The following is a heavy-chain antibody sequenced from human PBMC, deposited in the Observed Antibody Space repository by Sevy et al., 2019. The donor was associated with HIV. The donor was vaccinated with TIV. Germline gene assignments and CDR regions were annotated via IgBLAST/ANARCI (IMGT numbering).Heavy chain of an antibody. D-gene: IGHD3-9*01. V-gene: IGHV3-23*01. J-gene: IGHJ4*02. CDR3: ATDRISDWFFDS. CDR1: GFTITGKA. Sequence: GGSLRLSCAASGFTITGKAVHWVRQAPGRGLEWVSSIGGSGGSTHYADSVKGRFTISRDNSKNTLYLQMNSLRAEDTAVYYCATDRISDWFFDSWGQGTLVTVSS. CDR2: IGGSGGST.